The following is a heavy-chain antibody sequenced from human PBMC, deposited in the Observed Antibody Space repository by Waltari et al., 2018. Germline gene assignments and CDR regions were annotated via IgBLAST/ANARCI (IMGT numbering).Heavy chain of an antibody. V-gene: IGHV4-38-2*01. D-gene: IGHD4-17*01. J-gene: IGHJ4*02. CDR1: GYSISSGYY. CDR3: ARHLVTTKYYFDY. CDR2: IYQSGST. Sequence: QVQLQESGPGLVKPSETLSLTCAVSGYSISSGYYWGWIRQPPGKGLEWIGSIYQSGSTDYNPSLKSRVTISVDTSKNQFSLKLSSVTAADTAVYYCARHLVTTKYYFDYWGQGTLVTVSS.